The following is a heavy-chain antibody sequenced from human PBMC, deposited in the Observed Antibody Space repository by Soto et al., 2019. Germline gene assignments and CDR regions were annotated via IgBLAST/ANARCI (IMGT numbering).Heavy chain of an antibody. V-gene: IGHV4-59*08. Sequence: TSETLSLTCTVSGGSISSYYWSWIRQPPGKGLEWIGYIYYSGSTNYNPSLKSRVTISVDTSKNQFSLKLSSVTAADTAVYYCARHVVSWFDPWGQGTLVTVSS. CDR1: GGSISSYY. CDR2: IYYSGST. D-gene: IGHD2-15*01. CDR3: ARHVVSWFDP. J-gene: IGHJ5*02.